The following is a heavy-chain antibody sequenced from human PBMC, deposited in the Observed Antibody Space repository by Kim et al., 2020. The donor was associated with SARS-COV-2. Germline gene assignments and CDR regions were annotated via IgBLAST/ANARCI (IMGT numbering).Heavy chain of an antibody. CDR1: GFTFNNFW. CDR3: ARVDCGSPGCQGRDLFDP. D-gene: IGHD2-2*01. J-gene: IGHJ5*02. CDR2: IKGDGSEK. V-gene: IGHV3-7*01. Sequence: GGSLRLSCAASGFTFNNFWMTWVRQAPGKGLEWVANIKGDGSEKRYVDSVRGRFAISRDNANKSVYLQLNSLRVEDTAVYFCARVDCGSPGCQGRDLFDPWGQGVLVTVSS.